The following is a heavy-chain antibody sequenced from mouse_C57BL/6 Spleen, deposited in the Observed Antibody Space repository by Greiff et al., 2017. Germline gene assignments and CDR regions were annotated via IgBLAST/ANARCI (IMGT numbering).Heavy chain of an antibody. CDR3: ARDPGNYAMVY. D-gene: IGHD4-1*01. CDR2: ISAGGSYT. J-gene: IGHJ4*01. CDR1: GFTFSSYA. Sequence: EVKLVESGGGLVKPGGSLKLSCAASGFTFSSYAMSWVRQTPEKRLEWVATISAGGSYTYYPDNVKGRFTISRDNARNNLYLQMSHLKSEDTAMYYCARDPGNYAMVYWGQGTSVTVSS. V-gene: IGHV5-4*01.